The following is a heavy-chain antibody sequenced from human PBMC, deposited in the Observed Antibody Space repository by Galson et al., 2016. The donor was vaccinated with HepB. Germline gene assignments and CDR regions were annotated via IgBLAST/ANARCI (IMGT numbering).Heavy chain of an antibody. CDR1: GFTFRSYS. Sequence: LRLSCAVSGFTFRSYSMNWVRQAPGKGLEWVSFITSSSSYIYYADSVKGRFTISRDNSKNSLYLQMNSLRAEDTAVYYCARRTQLLPAPFHLYYYGMDVWGQGTTVTVSS. D-gene: IGHD1-26*01. V-gene: IGHV3-21*01. CDR3: ARRTQLLPAPFHLYYYGMDV. J-gene: IGHJ6*02. CDR2: ITSSSSYI.